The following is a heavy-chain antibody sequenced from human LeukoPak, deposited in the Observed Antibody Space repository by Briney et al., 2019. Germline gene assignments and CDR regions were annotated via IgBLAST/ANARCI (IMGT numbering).Heavy chain of an antibody. V-gene: IGHV4-61*02. J-gene: IGHJ4*02. CDR1: GGSISSGSFY. CDR2: IYTSGST. D-gene: IGHD3-10*01. CDR3: AMYYYGSGSYQLGGY. Sequence: SETLSLTCTVSGGSISSGSFYWSWIRQPAGKGLEWIGRIYTSGSTNYNPSLKSRVTISVDTSKNQFSLKLSSVTAADTAVYYCAMYYYGSGSYQLGGYWGQGTLVTVSS.